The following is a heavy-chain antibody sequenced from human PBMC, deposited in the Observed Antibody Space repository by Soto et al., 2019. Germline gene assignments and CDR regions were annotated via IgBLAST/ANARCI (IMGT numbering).Heavy chain of an antibody. CDR2: IYYSGST. CDR1: GGSISSGGYY. D-gene: IGHD6-13*01. J-gene: IGHJ6*02. Sequence: SETLSLTCTVSGGSISSGGYYWSWIRKHPGKGLEWIGYIYYSGSTNYNPSLKSRVTISVDTSKNQFSLKLSSVTAADTAVYYCARGAAGTKDYYYYGMDVWGQGTTVTVSS. V-gene: IGHV4-61*08. CDR3: ARGAAGTKDYYYYGMDV.